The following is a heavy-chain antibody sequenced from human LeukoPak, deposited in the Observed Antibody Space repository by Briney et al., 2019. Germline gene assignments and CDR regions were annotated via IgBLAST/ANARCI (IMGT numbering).Heavy chain of an antibody. V-gene: IGHV1-18*01. CDR1: GYTFTSYG. CDR3: ARGGSLGELSFDGFDI. Sequence: ASVKVSCKASGYTFTSYGISWVRQAPGQGLEWMGWISAYNGNTNYAQKFQGWVTMTRDTSISTAYMELSRLRSDDTAVYYCARGGSLGELSFDGFDIWGQGTMVTVSS. D-gene: IGHD3-16*02. CDR2: ISAYNGNT. J-gene: IGHJ3*02.